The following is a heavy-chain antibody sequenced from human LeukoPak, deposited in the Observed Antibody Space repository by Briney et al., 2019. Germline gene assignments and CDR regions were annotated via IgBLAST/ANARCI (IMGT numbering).Heavy chain of an antibody. J-gene: IGHJ3*02. CDR1: GFTFSDYY. Sequence: GGSLRLSCAASGFTFSDYYMSWIRQAPGKGLEWVSYISSSGSTIYYADSVKGRFTISRDNAKNSLYPQMNSLRAEDTAVYYCAIPLWFGEAPNAFDIWGQGTMVTVSS. V-gene: IGHV3-11*04. D-gene: IGHD3-10*01. CDR2: ISSSGSTI. CDR3: AIPLWFGEAPNAFDI.